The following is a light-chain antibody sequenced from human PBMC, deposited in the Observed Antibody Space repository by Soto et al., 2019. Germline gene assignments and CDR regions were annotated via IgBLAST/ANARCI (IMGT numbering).Light chain of an antibody. CDR2: GAT. Sequence: DIQMTQSPSSLSASXXDKVXITCRASQNINNYLNWYQQKPGKAPXXLIYGATILQSGVPSRFSGSGSGTNFTLTIRSLQPEDFSTYFCQQRDSEGTFGQGTKVDIK. CDR1: QNINNY. CDR3: QQRDSEGT. J-gene: IGKJ1*01. V-gene: IGKV1-39*01.